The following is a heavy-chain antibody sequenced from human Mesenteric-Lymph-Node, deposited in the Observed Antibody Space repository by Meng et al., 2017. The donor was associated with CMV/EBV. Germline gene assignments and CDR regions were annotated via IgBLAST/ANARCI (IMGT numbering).Heavy chain of an antibody. CDR1: FTFSNAW. V-gene: IGHV3-15*01. CDR3: VTVRGSSWTNYWYFDL. D-gene: IGHD6-13*01. Sequence: FTFSNAWMNWVRQAPGKGLEWVGRIKSKTDGGTTDYAAPVKGRFTISRDDSKNTLYLRMNSLRVEDTAVYYCVTVRGSSWTNYWYFDLWGRGTLVTVSS. CDR2: IKSKTDGGTT. J-gene: IGHJ2*01.